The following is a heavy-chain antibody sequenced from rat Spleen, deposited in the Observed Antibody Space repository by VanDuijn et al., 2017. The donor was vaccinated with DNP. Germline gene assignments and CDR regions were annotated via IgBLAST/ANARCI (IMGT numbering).Heavy chain of an antibody. CDR2: ISYDGGNT. V-gene: IGHV5-20*01. Sequence: EVQLVESGGGLVQPGRSMKLSCAASGFTFSSFAMAWVRQAPTKGLEWVASISYDGGNTYYRDSVKGRFTISRDNAKSSLYLQMDSLRSEDTSTYYCAKDSGSSFFDYWGQGVMVTVSS. CDR3: AKDSGSSFFDY. D-gene: IGHD1-1*01. CDR1: GFTFSSFA. J-gene: IGHJ2*01.